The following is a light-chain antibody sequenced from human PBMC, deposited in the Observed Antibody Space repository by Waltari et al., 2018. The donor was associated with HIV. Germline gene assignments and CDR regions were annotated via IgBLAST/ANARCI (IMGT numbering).Light chain of an antibody. CDR1: ALPRQF. Sequence: SYELAQPPSVSVSPGQTARPTCSGEALPRQFVYSYQQKPGQATIVVTYKDSERPSGIPERCSGFISGTTATLTISAVQAEDEADYYCQAADITGTLGVFGGGTRLTV. V-gene: IGLV3-25*03. J-gene: IGLJ2*01. CDR3: QAADITGTLGV. CDR2: KDS.